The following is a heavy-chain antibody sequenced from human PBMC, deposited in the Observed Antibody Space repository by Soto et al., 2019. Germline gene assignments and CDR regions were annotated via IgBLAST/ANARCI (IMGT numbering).Heavy chain of an antibody. J-gene: IGHJ4*02. D-gene: IGHD6-6*01. V-gene: IGHV3-30-3*01. CDR3: ARDSSGEQLAPFDY. Sequence: QVQLVESGGGVVQPGRSLRLSCAASGFTFSSYAMHWVRQAPGKGLEWVAVISYDGSNKYYADSVKGRFTISRDNSKNTQYLQMNSLRAEDTAVYYCARDSSGEQLAPFDYWGQGTLVTVSS. CDR2: ISYDGSNK. CDR1: GFTFSSYA.